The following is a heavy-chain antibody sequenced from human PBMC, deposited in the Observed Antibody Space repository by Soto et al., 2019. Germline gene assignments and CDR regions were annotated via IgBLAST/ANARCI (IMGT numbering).Heavy chain of an antibody. V-gene: IGHV3-11*05. CDR2: ISSSSTHT. CDR3: GRVDY. CDR1: GFIFSDYY. Sequence: QVPVVESGGGLVKPGGSLRLSCAASGFIFSDYYMNWIRQAPGKGLEWISSISSSSTHTNYAESVKGRFTISRDNAKNSLYLQMNSLRAEDTAVYYCGRVDYWGQGTLVTVSS. J-gene: IGHJ4*02.